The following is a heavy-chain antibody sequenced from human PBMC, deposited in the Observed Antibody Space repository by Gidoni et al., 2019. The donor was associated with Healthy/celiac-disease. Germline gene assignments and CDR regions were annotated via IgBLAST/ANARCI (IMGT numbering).Heavy chain of an antibody. V-gene: IGHV4-39*01. CDR1: GGSISSSSYY. CDR2: IYYSGST. J-gene: IGHJ5*01. CDR3: AQGSGSYSFTPLDP. D-gene: IGHD1-26*01. Sequence: LSLTCTVSGGSISSSSYYWGWIRQPPGKGLEWIGSIYYSGSTYYNPSLKSRVTISVKTAKDQFPLELSSVTAADTGGYYCAQGSGSYSFTPLDPWGQGTLVTVSS.